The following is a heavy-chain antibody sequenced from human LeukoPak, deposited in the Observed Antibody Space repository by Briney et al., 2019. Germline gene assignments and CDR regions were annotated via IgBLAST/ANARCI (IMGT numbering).Heavy chain of an antibody. J-gene: IGHJ4*02. D-gene: IGHD3-10*01. Sequence: SGRSLRLSCAASEFTFSHYAMHWVRQAPGRGLEWVANIKQDGSYKHYVDSVKGRFTISRDNAKNSLYLQMNSLTAEDTAVYYCARDGYGSGSHDYWGRGTLVTVSS. CDR1: EFTFSHYA. V-gene: IGHV3-7*01. CDR2: IKQDGSYK. CDR3: ARDGYGSGSHDY.